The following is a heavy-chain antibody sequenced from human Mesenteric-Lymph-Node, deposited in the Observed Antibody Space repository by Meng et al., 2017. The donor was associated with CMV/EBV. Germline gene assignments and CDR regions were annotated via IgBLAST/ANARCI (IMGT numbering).Heavy chain of an antibody. CDR3: ARGPSSSSKWFDP. D-gene: IGHD6-6*01. J-gene: IGHJ5*02. Sequence: ASVKVSCKASGYTFTSYYMHWVRQAPGQGLEWLGWISGYNGITYYTQKLQGRVTMTTDTSTSTVYMELRSLRSDDTAVYYCARGPSSSSKWFDPWGQGTLVTVSS. V-gene: IGHV1-18*04. CDR2: ISGYNGIT. CDR1: GYTFTSYY.